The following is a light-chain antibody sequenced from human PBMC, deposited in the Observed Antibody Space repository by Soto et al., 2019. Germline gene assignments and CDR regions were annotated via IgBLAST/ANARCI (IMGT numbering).Light chain of an antibody. CDR2: GAS. V-gene: IGKV3-15*01. Sequence: IVMTQSPAILSVSPWDRATLSCRAGQSVSNNLAWYQQKPGQTPRLVIYGASNRATGVPARFSGSGSETEFTLTIRSLQSEDFAVYFCQQYNNWPYFGQGTRLEIK. CDR3: QQYNNWPY. J-gene: IGKJ5*01. CDR1: QSVSNN.